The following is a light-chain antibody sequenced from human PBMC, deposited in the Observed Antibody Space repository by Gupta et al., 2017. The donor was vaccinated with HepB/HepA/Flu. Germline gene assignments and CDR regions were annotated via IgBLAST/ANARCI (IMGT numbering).Light chain of an antibody. CDR3: QQEDRCPMI. J-gene: IGKJ4*01. CDR2: GAS. Sequence: ETVVTQSPIILSVSPGDRVTLSCRTSQNVGTNLAWYQQQGGQAPRLLVFGASSRATGIPARFMGSGSETEFSLIISSLQSEDFAIYCCQQEDRCPMIFGGGTRV. V-gene: IGKV3-15*01. CDR1: QNVGTN.